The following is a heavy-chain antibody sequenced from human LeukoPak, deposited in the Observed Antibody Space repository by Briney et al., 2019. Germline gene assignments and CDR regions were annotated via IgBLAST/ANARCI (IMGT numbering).Heavy chain of an antibody. D-gene: IGHD3-16*01. CDR2: ISNDESKK. CDR1: GFTFSRFA. J-gene: IGHJ4*02. V-gene: IGHV3-30*04. Sequence: PGKSLRLSCVVSGFTFSRFAMHWVRQAPGNGLEWVAVISNDESKKYYADSVKGRFTIFRDNSKNTLSLQVSSLRAEDTAVYYCAKDRYSYAFEYFESWGQGTLVTVSS. CDR3: AKDRYSYAFEYFES.